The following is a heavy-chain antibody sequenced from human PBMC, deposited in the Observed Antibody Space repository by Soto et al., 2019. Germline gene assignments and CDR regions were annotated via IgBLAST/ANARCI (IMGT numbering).Heavy chain of an antibody. CDR1: GGTFSSYA. V-gene: IGHV1-69*13. D-gene: IGHD3-22*01. CDR3: ASDSSGYYAALLSFDY. CDR2: IIPIFGTA. J-gene: IGHJ4*02. Sequence: GASVKVSCKASGGTFSSYAISWVRQAPGQGLEWMGGIIPIFGTANYAQKFQGRVTITADESTSTAYMELSSLRSEDTAVYYCASDSSGYYAALLSFDYWGQGTLVTV.